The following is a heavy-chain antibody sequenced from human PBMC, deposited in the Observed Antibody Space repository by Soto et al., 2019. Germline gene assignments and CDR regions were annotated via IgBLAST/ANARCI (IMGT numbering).Heavy chain of an antibody. D-gene: IGHD2-15*01. CDR3: ARDRMEIVVVAAIFDY. Sequence: GASVKVSCKASGYTFTSYGISWVRQAPGQGLEWMGWISAYNGNTNYAQKLQGRVTMTTDTSTSTAYMELRSLRSDDTAVYYCARDRMEIVVVAAIFDYWGQGTLVTVSS. V-gene: IGHV1-18*01. J-gene: IGHJ4*02. CDR2: ISAYNGNT. CDR1: GYTFTSYG.